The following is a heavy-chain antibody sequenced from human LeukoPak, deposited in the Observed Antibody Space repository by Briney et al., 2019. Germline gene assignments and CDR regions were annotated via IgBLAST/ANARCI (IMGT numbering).Heavy chain of an antibody. V-gene: IGHV3-33*01. J-gene: IGHJ4*02. Sequence: GRSLRLSCAASGFTFSSYGMHWVRQAPGKGLEWVAVIWYDGSNKYYADSVKGRFTISRDNSKNTLYLQMNSLRAEDMAVYYCARAARTGSRIWDYWGQGTLVTVSS. D-gene: IGHD3-10*01. CDR1: GFTFSSYG. CDR3: ARAARTGSRIWDY. CDR2: IWYDGSNK.